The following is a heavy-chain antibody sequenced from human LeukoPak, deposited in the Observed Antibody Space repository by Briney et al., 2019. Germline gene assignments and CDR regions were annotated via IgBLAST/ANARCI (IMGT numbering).Heavy chain of an antibody. V-gene: IGHV3-73*01. D-gene: IGHD3-16*02. CDR1: GFTFSSSA. CDR2: IRSKANNYAT. J-gene: IGHJ5*02. Sequence: GGSLKLSCAASGFTFSSSAMHWVRQASGKGLEWVGRIRSKANNYATSYAASVKGRFTISRDDSKNTAYLQMNSLKTEDTAVYYCTSVRLIDYPGSFDPWGQGTLSPSPQ. CDR3: TSVRLIDYPGSFDP.